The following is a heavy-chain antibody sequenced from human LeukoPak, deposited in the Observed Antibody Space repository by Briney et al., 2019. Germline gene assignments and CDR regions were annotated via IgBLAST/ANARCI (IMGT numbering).Heavy chain of an antibody. D-gene: IGHD3-22*01. V-gene: IGHV3-30-3*01. J-gene: IGHJ4*02. CDR2: ISYDGSNK. CDR3: AKVNYYDSSGYFDY. CDR1: GFTFSSYA. Sequence: GRSLRLSCAASGFTFSSYAMHWVRQAPGRGLEWVAVISYDGSNKYYADSVKGRFTISRDNSKNTLYLQMNSLRPEDTAVYYCAKVNYYDSSGYFDYWGQGTLVTVSS.